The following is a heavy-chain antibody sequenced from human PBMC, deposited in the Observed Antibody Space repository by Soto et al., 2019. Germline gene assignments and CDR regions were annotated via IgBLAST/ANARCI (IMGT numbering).Heavy chain of an antibody. CDR3: ARTTQLGAGMDV. V-gene: IGHV3-11*01. CDR2: ISSSGSTI. D-gene: IGHD6-6*01. Sequence: QVQLAESGGDLVKPGGSLRLSCAGSGFNFSDHYMSWVRQAPGKGLEWVSYISSSGSTIYNADSVKGRFTISRDNTKKVLYLQMNSLRVEDTAVYFCARTTQLGAGMDVWGQGTTVTVSS. J-gene: IGHJ6*02. CDR1: GFNFSDHY.